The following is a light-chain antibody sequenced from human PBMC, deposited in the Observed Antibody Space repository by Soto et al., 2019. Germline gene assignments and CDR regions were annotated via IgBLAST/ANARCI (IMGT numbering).Light chain of an antibody. CDR1: QGISNY. J-gene: IGKJ4*01. CDR3: QRLSHA. V-gene: IGKV1-9*01. CDR2: AAS. Sequence: IHLTQSPSSLSASVWDRVTITCRASQGISNYVAWYQQKPGKAPKLLIYAASTLQSGVPSRFSGSGSGTDFTLTISSLQPEDFATYYCQRLSHAFGGGTKVDIK.